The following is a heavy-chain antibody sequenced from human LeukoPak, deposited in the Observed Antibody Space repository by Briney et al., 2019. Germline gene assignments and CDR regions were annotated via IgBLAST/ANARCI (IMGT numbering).Heavy chain of an antibody. V-gene: IGHV3-53*01. Sequence: PGGSLRLSCAASGFTVSSNHMSWVRQAPGKGLEWVSVIYGGSNTQYADPVKGRFTISRDNSKNTLYLQMNSLRDEDTAVYYCARAEQWLVFDLWGQGTLVTVSS. J-gene: IGHJ4*02. CDR2: IYGGSNT. CDR3: ARAEQWLVFDL. D-gene: IGHD6-19*01. CDR1: GFTVSSNH.